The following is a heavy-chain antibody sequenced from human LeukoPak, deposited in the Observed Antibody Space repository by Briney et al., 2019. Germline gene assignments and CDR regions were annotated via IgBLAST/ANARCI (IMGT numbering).Heavy chain of an antibody. Sequence: ASVKVSCKASGYTFSGYYTHWVRQAPGEGLEWVGWIFPHSGDTYYAQKFHGRVTMTRDTSINTAYMELSRLKSDDTGVYFCARPPRDLVSAAPFDYWGQGTLVTVSS. D-gene: IGHD2-2*01. J-gene: IGHJ4*02. CDR2: IFPHSGDT. V-gene: IGHV1-2*02. CDR3: ARPPRDLVSAAPFDY. CDR1: GYTFSGYY.